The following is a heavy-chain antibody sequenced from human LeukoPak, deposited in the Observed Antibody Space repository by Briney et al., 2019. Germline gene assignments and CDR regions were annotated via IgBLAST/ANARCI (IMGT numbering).Heavy chain of an antibody. CDR1: GFTFSSYS. CDR3: ARGPYASGSYGRRGWVHYMDV. D-gene: IGHD3-10*01. V-gene: IGHV3-48*04. Sequence: PGGSLRLSCAVSGFTFSSYSMNWVRQAPGKGLEWVSYISSSGSTIYYADSVKGRFTISRDNAKNSLYLQMNSLRAEDTAVYYCARGPYASGSYGRRGWVHYMDVWGKGTTVTISS. CDR2: ISSSGSTI. J-gene: IGHJ6*03.